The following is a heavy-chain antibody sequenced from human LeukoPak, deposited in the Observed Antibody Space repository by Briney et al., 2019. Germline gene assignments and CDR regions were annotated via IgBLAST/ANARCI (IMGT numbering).Heavy chain of an antibody. J-gene: IGHJ5*02. CDR1: GGSLISYY. CDR2: IYYSGST. V-gene: IGHV4-59*01. Sequence: SETLSLTCIVSGGSLISYYWRWLRQPPGKGLEWIGYIYYSGSTNYNPSLKSRVTISVDTSKNQFSLKLSSVTAADTAVYYCARTAPDDDYGDYGGWFDPWGQGTLVTVSS. CDR3: ARTAPDDDYGDYGGWFDP. D-gene: IGHD4-17*01.